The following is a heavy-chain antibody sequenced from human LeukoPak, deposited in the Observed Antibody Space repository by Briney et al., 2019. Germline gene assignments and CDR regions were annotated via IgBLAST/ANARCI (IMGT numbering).Heavy chain of an antibody. CDR2: ISYDGSNK. J-gene: IGHJ4*02. CDR3: ARGAYGDYVKTLLDY. Sequence: GGSLRLSCAAPGFTFSSYAMHWVRQAPGKGLEWVAVISYDGSNKYYADSVKGRFTISRDNSKNTLYLQMNSLRAEDTAVYYCARGAYGDYVKTLLDYWGQGTLVTVSS. CDR1: GFTFSSYA. V-gene: IGHV3-30-3*01. D-gene: IGHD4-17*01.